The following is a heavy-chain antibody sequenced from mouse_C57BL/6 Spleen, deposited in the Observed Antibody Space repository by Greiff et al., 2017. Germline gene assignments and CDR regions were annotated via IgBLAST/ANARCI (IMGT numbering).Heavy chain of an antibody. Sequence: EVQVVESGGGLVKPGGSLKLSCAASGFTFSDYGMHWVRQAPEKGLEWVAYISSGSSTIYYADTVKGRFTISRDNAKNTLFLQMTSLRSEDTAMYYCARQGTTVVRYFDYWGQGTTLTVSS. D-gene: IGHD1-1*01. V-gene: IGHV5-17*01. J-gene: IGHJ2*01. CDR1: GFTFSDYG. CDR2: ISSGSSTI. CDR3: ARQGTTVVRYFDY.